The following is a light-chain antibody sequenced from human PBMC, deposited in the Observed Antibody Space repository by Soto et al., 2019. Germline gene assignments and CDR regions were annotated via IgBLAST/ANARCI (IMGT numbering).Light chain of an antibody. CDR1: SSDVGGYNY. V-gene: IGLV2-14*01. CDR3: TSYTSSDTLV. Sequence: QSVLTQPASVSGSPGQSITISCTGTSSDVGGYNYVSWYQQHPGKAPTLMIYDVSNRPSGISNRFSGSKSGNTASLSISGLQASDEADYYCTSYTSSDTLVFGGGTKLTVL. CDR2: DVS. J-gene: IGLJ2*01.